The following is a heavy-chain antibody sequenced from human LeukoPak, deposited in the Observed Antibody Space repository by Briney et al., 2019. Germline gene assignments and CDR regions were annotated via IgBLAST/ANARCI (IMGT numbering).Heavy chain of an antibody. J-gene: IGHJ3*01. D-gene: IGHD3-22*01. CDR2: IYNGGSP. CDR3: ARDGADNSGYYFGSL. CDR1: GFTFSSYS. Sequence: GGSLRLSCAASGFTFSSYSMSWVRQAPGKGLEWVSVIYNGGSPDYADSAKGRFTISSDSSKNTLYLQMNSLRVEDTAVYYCARDGADNSGYYFGSLWGQGTMVTVSS. V-gene: IGHV3-53*01.